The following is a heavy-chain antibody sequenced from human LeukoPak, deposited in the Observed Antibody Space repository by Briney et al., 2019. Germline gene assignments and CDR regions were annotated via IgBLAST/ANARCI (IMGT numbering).Heavy chain of an antibody. Sequence: SETLSLTCTVSGGSISSSYWGWIRQPPGKGLEWLGYIYHSGSTNYNPSLKSRVTISVDTSKNQFSLKLSSVTAADTAVYYCARGLRGSGTYDWFDPWGQGTLVTVSS. V-gene: IGHV4-59*01. CDR3: ARGLRGSGTYDWFDP. CDR2: IYHSGST. J-gene: IGHJ5*02. D-gene: IGHD3-10*01. CDR1: GGSISSSY.